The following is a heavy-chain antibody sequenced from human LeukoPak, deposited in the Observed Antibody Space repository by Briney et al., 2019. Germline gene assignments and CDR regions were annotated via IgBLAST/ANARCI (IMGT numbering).Heavy chain of an antibody. CDR2: INHSGST. V-gene: IGHV4-34*01. Sequence: SETLSLTCAVYGGSFSGYYWSWIRQPPGKGLEWIGEINHSGSTNYNPSLKSRVTVSVDTSKNQFSLKLSSVTAADTAVYYCARGRSQNYYDGSGYYYPTYNWFDPWGQGTLVTVSS. D-gene: IGHD3-22*01. CDR1: GGSFSGYY. J-gene: IGHJ5*02. CDR3: ARGRSQNYYDGSGYYYPTYNWFDP.